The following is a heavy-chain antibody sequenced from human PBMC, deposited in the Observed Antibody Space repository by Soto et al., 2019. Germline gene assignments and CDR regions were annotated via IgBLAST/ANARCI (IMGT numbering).Heavy chain of an antibody. CDR2: ISHDGRQK. J-gene: IGHJ4*02. CDR3: AKDVYFDSYYFDQ. D-gene: IGHD3-9*01. CDR1: RFTVSSHA. Sequence: TGGSLRLSCAASRFTVSSHAMHWVRQAPGKGLEWVAVISHDGRQKHYVDSVKGRFTLSRDESDNKVYLQMNSLRPEDTAVYYCAKDVYFDSYYFDQWGQGTPVTVYS. V-gene: IGHV3-30*04.